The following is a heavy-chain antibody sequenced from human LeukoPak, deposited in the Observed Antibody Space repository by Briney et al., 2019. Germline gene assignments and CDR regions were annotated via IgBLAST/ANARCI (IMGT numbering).Heavy chain of an antibody. CDR3: ARHDSGYDLDF. CDR1: GASISSYY. V-gene: IGHV4-59*08. J-gene: IGHJ4*02. CDR2: LSYSGST. Sequence: ASETLSLTCSVSGASISSYYWSWIRQPPGKGLEWIGYLSYSGSTYYNPSLKSRVSISVDTSKNQLSLRLRSVTAADTALYYCARHDSGYDLDFWGQGTLVTVSS. D-gene: IGHD5-12*01.